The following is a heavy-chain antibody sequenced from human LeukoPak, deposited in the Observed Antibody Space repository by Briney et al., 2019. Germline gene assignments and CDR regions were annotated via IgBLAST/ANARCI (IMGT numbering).Heavy chain of an antibody. CDR1: GFTFSTFA. CDR2: IFPSGGEI. D-gene: IGHD1-26*01. Sequence: GGSLRLSCAASGFTFSTFAMIWVRQPPGKGLEWVSSIFPSGGEIHYADSVRGRFTISRDNSKNTLYLQMNSLRAEDTAVYYCAKVGTIVETTRAFDIWGQGTMVTVSS. V-gene: IGHV3-23*01. J-gene: IGHJ3*02. CDR3: AKVGTIVETTRAFDI.